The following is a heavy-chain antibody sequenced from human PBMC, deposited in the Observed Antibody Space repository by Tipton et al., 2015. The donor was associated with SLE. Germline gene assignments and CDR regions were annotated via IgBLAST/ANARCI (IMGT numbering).Heavy chain of an antibody. V-gene: IGHV3-7*01. CDR1: GFTFSSYW. CDR2: IKQDGSEK. J-gene: IGHJ4*02. CDR3: ARAGIAAAVDY. Sequence: SLRLSCAASGFTFSSYWMSWVRQAPGKGLEWVANIKQDGSEKYYVDSVKGRFTISRDNSKNTLYLQMGSLRAEDMAVYYCARAGIAAAVDYWGQGTLVTVSS. D-gene: IGHD6-13*01.